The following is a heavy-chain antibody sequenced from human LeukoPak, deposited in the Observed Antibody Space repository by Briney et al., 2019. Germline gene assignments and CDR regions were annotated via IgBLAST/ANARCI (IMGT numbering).Heavy chain of an antibody. CDR1: GFTFSSYA. D-gene: IGHD2-8*01. V-gene: IGHV3-30-3*01. CDR2: IPYDGSNK. Sequence: GGSLRLSCAASGFTFSSYAMHWVRQAPGKGLEWVAVIPYDGSNKYYADSVKGRFTISRDNSKNTLYLQMNSLRAEDTAVYYCARDSSEGVYYFDYWGQGTLVTVSS. CDR3: ARDSSEGVYYFDY. J-gene: IGHJ4*02.